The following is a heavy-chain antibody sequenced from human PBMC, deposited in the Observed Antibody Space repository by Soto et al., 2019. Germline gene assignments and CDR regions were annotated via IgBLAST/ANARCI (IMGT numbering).Heavy chain of an antibody. CDR1: GFTFSSYA. CDR3: AKGGFLGPLWGIFDY. D-gene: IGHD7-27*01. J-gene: IGHJ4*02. V-gene: IGHV3-23*01. Sequence: EVQLLESGGGLVQPGGSLRLSCAASGFTFSSYAMSWVRQAPGKGLEWVSAISGSGGSTYYADSVKGRFTISRDNSKNTLYLQMTSLRAEDTAVYYCAKGGFLGPLWGIFDYWGQGTLVTVSS. CDR2: ISGSGGST.